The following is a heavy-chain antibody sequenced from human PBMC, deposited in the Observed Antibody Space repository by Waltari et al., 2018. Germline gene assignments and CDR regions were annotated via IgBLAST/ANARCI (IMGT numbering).Heavy chain of an antibody. Sequence: QVQLVQSGAEGKKPGASVKVSGKASGYTVTCYYTHWWRQAPGQGLEWMGIINPSGGSTSYAQKFQGRVTMTRDTSTSTVYMELSSLRSEDTAVYYCARWTHDAFDIWGQGTMVTVSS. CDR3: ARWTHDAFDI. CDR2: INPSGGST. CDR1: GYTVTCYY. V-gene: IGHV1-46*01. J-gene: IGHJ3*02.